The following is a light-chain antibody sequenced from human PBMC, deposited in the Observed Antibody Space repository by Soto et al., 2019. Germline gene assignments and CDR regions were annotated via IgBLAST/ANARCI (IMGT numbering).Light chain of an antibody. Sequence: EIVLTQSPGTLSLSPGERATLSCRASQSVSSSYLAWYQQKPGQAPRLLVYAASSRATGIPDRFSGSGSGTDFTLTISRLEPEDVAVYYWQQYGSSLFTFGPGTKVDIK. CDR2: AAS. CDR1: QSVSSSY. V-gene: IGKV3-20*01. J-gene: IGKJ3*01. CDR3: QQYGSSLFT.